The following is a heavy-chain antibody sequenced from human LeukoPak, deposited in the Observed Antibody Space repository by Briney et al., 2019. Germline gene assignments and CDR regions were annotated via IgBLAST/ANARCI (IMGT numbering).Heavy chain of an antibody. CDR3: AKPRTFYDILTVSFQN. J-gene: IGHJ1*01. V-gene: IGHV3-30*18. CDR2: ISYDGGEQ. Sequence: PGGSLRLSCAASGFTFSNFGMHWVRQAPGKGLEWVAVISYDGGEQHYGDSVKGRFSISRDDSRSTVYLQMNRLTAVDTALYYCAKPRTFYDILTVSFQNWGQGTWVTVSA. CDR1: GFTFSNFG. D-gene: IGHD3-9*01.